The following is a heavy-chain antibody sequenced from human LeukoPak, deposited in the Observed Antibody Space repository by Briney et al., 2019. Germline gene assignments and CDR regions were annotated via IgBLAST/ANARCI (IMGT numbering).Heavy chain of an antibody. V-gene: IGHV4-4*02. CDR1: GGSISSSNW. J-gene: IGHJ4*02. CDR2: IYRSGST. D-gene: IGHD3-10*01. CDR3: ARGSLYYAIDY. Sequence: SGTLSLTCAVSGGSISSSNWWSWVRQPPGKGLEWIGNIYRSGSTYYNPSLESRVTISVDTSKNQFSLKLRSVTAADTAVYYCARGSLYYAIDYWGQGTLITVSS.